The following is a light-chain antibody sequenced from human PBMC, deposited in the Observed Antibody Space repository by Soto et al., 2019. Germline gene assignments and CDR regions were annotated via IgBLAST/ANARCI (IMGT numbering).Light chain of an antibody. CDR3: QQRSDWPIT. Sequence: EIVLTQSPATLSLSPLERSTLPCRVSQSVRSHLVWYQQKPGQAPRLLIYEASNRATGIPARFSGSGSGTDFTLTISSLEPEDFAVYYCQQRSDWPITFGQGTRLEIK. CDR1: QSVRSH. CDR2: EAS. V-gene: IGKV3-11*01. J-gene: IGKJ5*01.